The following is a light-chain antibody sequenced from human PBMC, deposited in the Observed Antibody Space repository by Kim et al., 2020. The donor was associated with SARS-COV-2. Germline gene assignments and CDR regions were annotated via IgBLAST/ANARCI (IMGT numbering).Light chain of an antibody. J-gene: IGLJ3*02. CDR1: NIGSKS. CDR3: QAWDSSSDHLV. V-gene: IGLV3-21*01. CDR2: YDS. Sequence: SYELTQPPSVSVAPGKTARITCGGNNIGSKSVYWYQQKPGQAPVLVIYYDSDRPSGIPERFSGSNSGNTATLTISRVEAGDEADYYCQAWDSSSDHLVFG.